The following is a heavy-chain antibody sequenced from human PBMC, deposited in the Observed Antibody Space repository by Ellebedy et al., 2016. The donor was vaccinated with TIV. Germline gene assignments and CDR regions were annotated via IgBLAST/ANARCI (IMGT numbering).Heavy chain of an antibody. J-gene: IGHJ4*02. CDR3: ARDEDGVLGYYGSGSYGY. CDR1: GYTFTSYD. CDR2: MNPNSGNT. D-gene: IGHD3-10*01. V-gene: IGHV1-8*01. Sequence: ASVKVSXXASGYTFTSYDINWVRQATGQGLEWMGWMNPNSGNTGYAQKFQGRVTMTRDTSTSTVDMELSSLRSEDTAVYFCARDEDGVLGYYGSGSYGYWGQGTLVTVSS.